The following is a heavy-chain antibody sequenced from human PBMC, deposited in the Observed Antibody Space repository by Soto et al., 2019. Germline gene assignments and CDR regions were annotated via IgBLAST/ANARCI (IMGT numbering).Heavy chain of an antibody. Sequence: VQLVESGGGLVQPGGSLRLSCAASGFTFSSYWMHWVRQAPGKGPVWVSSKKSDESSTSYADSVKGRFTISGDNAKNTQYLQTNSLRAEDTAVYYCARAEWTRSSCGYLGQGTLVTVSS. D-gene: IGHD6-6*01. CDR3: ARAEWTRSSCGY. CDR2: KKSDESST. V-gene: IGHV3-74*01. CDR1: GFTFSSYW. J-gene: IGHJ4*02.